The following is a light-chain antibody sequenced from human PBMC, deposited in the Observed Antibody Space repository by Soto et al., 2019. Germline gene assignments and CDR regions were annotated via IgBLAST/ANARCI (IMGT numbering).Light chain of an antibody. Sequence: QSVLTQPPSVSGAPGQRVTISCTGSSSNIGAGNDVHWYQQFPGTAPKLLVYGNTNRPSGVPDRFSGSRSGTSASLAITGLQAEDEEDYYCYSYERSRWAYVFGTGTQ. CDR2: GNT. CDR3: YSYERSRWAYV. J-gene: IGLJ1*01. V-gene: IGLV1-40*01. CDR1: SSNIGAGND.